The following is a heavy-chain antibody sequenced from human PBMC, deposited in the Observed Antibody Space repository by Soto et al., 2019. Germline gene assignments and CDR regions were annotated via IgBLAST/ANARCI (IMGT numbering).Heavy chain of an antibody. D-gene: IGHD3-16*01. Sequence: PGGTLRLSCAASGFTFSNYDMNGVRQAPGKGREWVSYISHSGASIDYADSVRGRFTISRDNAKNSLYLQMNSLRAEDTAVYYCSRDAPLPHGRRLKLGFWGQGTLVTVSS. V-gene: IGHV3-48*03. J-gene: IGHJ4*01. CDR3: SRDAPLPHGRRLKLGF. CDR1: GFTFSNYD. CDR2: ISHSGASI.